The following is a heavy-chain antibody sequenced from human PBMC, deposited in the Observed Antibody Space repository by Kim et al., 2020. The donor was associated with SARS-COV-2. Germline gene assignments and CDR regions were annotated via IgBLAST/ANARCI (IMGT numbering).Heavy chain of an antibody. CDR3: ARLTYSSSWYTGFDY. V-gene: IGHV4-39*01. J-gene: IGHJ4*02. Sequence: PSLKSHVTISVDTSKNQFSLKLSSVTAADTAVYYCARLTYSSSWYTGFDYWGQGTLVTVSS. D-gene: IGHD6-13*01.